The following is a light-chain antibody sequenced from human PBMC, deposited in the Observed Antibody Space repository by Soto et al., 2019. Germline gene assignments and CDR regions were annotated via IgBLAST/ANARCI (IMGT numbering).Light chain of an antibody. CDR2: GNS. CDR3: QSYDSSLSGSKVV. V-gene: IGLV1-40*01. J-gene: IGLJ2*01. Sequence: QSVLTQPPSVSGAPGQRVTISCTGSSSNIGAGYDVHWYQQLPGTAPKLLIYGNSNRPSGVPDRFSGSKSGTSASLALTGLQAEDEADYDCQSYDSSLSGSKVVFGGGTKLTVL. CDR1: SSNIGAGYD.